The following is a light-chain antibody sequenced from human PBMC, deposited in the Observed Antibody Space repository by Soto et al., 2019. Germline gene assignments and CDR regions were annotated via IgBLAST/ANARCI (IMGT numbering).Light chain of an antibody. J-gene: IGKJ4*01. Sequence: DIVLTQSPATLSLSPGERATLSCRASQSVSRYLAWYRQKPGQAPRLLIYDTSTRATGIPARFSGSGSGTDFTLTISTLEPEDFAVYFCPQRSDWPSTFGGGTKVE. V-gene: IGKV3-11*01. CDR1: QSVSRY. CDR2: DTS. CDR3: PQRSDWPST.